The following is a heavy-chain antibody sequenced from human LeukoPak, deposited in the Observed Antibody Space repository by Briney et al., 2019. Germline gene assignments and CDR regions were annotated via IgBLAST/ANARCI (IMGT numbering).Heavy chain of an antibody. CDR3: AKGDGSGYLGLGY. Sequence: GRSLRLSCAASGFTFSSYAMSWVRQAPGKGLEWVSAISGSGGSTYYADSVKGRFTISGDNSKNTLYLQMNSLRAEDTAVYYCAKGDGSGYLGLGYWGQGTLVTVSS. J-gene: IGHJ4*02. D-gene: IGHD3-22*01. CDR1: GFTFSSYA. CDR2: ISGSGGST. V-gene: IGHV3-23*01.